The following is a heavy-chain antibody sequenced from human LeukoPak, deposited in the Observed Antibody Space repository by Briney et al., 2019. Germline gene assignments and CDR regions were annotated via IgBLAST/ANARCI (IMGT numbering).Heavy chain of an antibody. CDR2: IIPIFGIA. V-gene: IGHV1-69*04. Sequence: SVKVSCKASGGTFSSYAISWVRQAPGQGLEWMGRIIPIFGIANYAQKFQGRVTITADKSTSTAYMELSSLRSEDTAVYYCARDTGYCSSTSCSAAPLTEFSIVAAGTLSAFDIWGQGTMVTVSS. CDR1: GGTFSSYA. J-gene: IGHJ3*02. D-gene: IGHD2-2*01. CDR3: ARDTGYCSSTSCSAAPLTEFSIVAAGTLSAFDI.